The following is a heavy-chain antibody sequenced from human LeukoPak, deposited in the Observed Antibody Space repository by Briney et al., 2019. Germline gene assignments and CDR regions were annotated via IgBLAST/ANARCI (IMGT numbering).Heavy chain of an antibody. Sequence: ASVKVSCKVSGYTLTELSMHWVRQAPGKGLEWMGGFDPEDGETIYAQKFQGRVTMTEDTSTDTAYMELSSLRSEDTAVYYCATDDFWSSYWYYWGQGTLVTVSS. CDR1: GYTLTELS. CDR2: FDPEDGET. CDR3: ATDDFWSSYWYY. J-gene: IGHJ4*02. D-gene: IGHD3-3*01. V-gene: IGHV1-24*01.